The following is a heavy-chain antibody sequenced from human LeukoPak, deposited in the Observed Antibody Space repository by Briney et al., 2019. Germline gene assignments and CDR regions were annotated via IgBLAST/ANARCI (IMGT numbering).Heavy chain of an antibody. CDR1: GYSISSGYY. J-gene: IGHJ3*02. Sequence: SETLSLTCTVSGYSISSGYYWGWIRQPPGKGLEWIGSIYHSGSTYYNPSLKSRVTISVDTSKNQFSLKLSSVTAADTAVYSCARSLVSMAFDIWGQGTMVTVSS. D-gene: IGHD2-21*01. CDR3: ARSLVSMAFDI. CDR2: IYHSGST. V-gene: IGHV4-38-2*02.